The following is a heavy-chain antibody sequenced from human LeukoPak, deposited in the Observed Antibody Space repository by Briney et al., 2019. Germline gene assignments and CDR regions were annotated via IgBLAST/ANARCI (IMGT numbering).Heavy chain of an antibody. D-gene: IGHD5-24*01. Sequence: ASVKVSCKASGYTFTTSYIHWVRQAPGQRLEWMGLINPGGDNTDYAQNFQGRLTMTSDTSARTVYMELSSLRSDDTAVYYCARIRDGYNDAYDIWGQGTLVTVTS. CDR3: ARIRDGYNDAYDI. CDR1: GYTFTTSY. CDR2: INPGGDNT. J-gene: IGHJ3*02. V-gene: IGHV1-46*01.